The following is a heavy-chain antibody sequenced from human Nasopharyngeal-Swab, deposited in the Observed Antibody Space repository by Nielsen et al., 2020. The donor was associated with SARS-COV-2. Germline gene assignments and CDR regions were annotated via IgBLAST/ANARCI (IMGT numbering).Heavy chain of an antibody. J-gene: IGHJ6*02. CDR2: IGTAGDT. V-gene: IGHV3-13*01. CDR3: ARGYYYDSSGYRPRGMDV. Sequence: ESLKISCGASGFTFSSYDMHWVLQATGKGLEWVSAIGTAGDTYYPGSVKGRFTISRENAKNSLYLQMNSLRAGDTAVYYCARGYYYDSSGYRPRGMDVWGQGTTVTVSS. CDR1: GFTFSSYD. D-gene: IGHD3-22*01.